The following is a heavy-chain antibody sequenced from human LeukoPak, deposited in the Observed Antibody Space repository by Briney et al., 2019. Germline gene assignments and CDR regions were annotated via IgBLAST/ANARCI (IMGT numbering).Heavy chain of an antibody. J-gene: IGHJ4*02. CDR3: ARDYCSGGSCLYYFDY. D-gene: IGHD2-15*01. CDR1: GFTFRRYW. Sequence: GGSLRLSCAASGFTFRRYWMSWARQASGKGLEWVANIKQDGSEKYYVDSVKGRFTISRDNAKNSLYLQMNSLRAEDTAVYYCARDYCSGGSCLYYFDYWGQGTLVTVSS. V-gene: IGHV3-7*01. CDR2: IKQDGSEK.